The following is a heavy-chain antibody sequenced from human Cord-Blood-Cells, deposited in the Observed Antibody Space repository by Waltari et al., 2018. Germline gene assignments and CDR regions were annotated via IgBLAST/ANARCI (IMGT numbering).Heavy chain of an antibody. D-gene: IGHD3-10*01. J-gene: IGHJ2*01. CDR1: GGTFSSYA. CDR2: IIPIFGTA. CDR3: ASRYYGSGSYYYYWYFDL. Sequence: QVQLVQSGAEVKKPGSSVKVSCKASGGTFSSYAISWVRQAPGQGLEWMGEIIPIFGTANYAQKFQGRVTITADESTSTAYMELSSLRSEDTAVYYCASRYYGSGSYYYYWYFDLWGRGTLVTVSS. V-gene: IGHV1-69*01.